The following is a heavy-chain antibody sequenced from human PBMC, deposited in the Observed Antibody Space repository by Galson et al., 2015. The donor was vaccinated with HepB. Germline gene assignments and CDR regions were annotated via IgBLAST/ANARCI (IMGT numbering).Heavy chain of an antibody. Sequence: SLRLSCAASGFTFSSYSMNWVRQAPGKGLEWVSYISSLSSTIYYADSVKGRFTISKDNGKNSLYLQMNSLRDEDTAVYYCARDRLGYYGMDVWGQGTTVTASS. J-gene: IGHJ6*02. V-gene: IGHV3-48*02. CDR2: ISSLSSTI. CDR1: GFTFSSYS. D-gene: IGHD6-19*01. CDR3: ARDRLGYYGMDV.